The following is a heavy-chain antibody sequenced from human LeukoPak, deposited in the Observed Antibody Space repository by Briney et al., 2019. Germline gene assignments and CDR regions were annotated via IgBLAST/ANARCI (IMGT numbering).Heavy chain of an antibody. Sequence: GASVKVSCKASGGTFSSYAISWVRQAPGQGLEWMGGIIPIFGTANYAQKFQGRVTITADESTSTAYMELSSLRSEDTAVYYCARAEGDYGEDYYYGMDVWGQGTTVTVSS. CDR2: IIPIFGTA. D-gene: IGHD4-17*01. CDR1: GGTFSSYA. V-gene: IGHV1-69*13. CDR3: ARAEGDYGEDYYYGMDV. J-gene: IGHJ6*02.